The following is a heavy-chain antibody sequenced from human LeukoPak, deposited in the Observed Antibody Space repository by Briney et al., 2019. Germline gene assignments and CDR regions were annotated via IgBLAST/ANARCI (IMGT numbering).Heavy chain of an antibody. Sequence: GGSLRLSCAASGFTFSSYAMSWVRQAPGKGLEWVSAISGRGGSTYYADSVKGRFTISRDNSKNTLYLQMNSLRAEDTAVYYCASTPCSSTSCYVDFFDYWGQGTLVTVSS. V-gene: IGHV3-23*01. D-gene: IGHD2-2*01. CDR2: ISGRGGST. CDR1: GFTFSSYA. J-gene: IGHJ4*02. CDR3: ASTPCSSTSCYVDFFDY.